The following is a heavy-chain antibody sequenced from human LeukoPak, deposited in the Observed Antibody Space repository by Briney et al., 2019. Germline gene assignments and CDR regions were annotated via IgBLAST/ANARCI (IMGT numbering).Heavy chain of an antibody. Sequence: PGGSLRLSCAASGFTFSGYGMHWVRQAPGKGLEWLALIRYDGSNKHYADSVKGRFTVSRDSSKNTLFLQMDSLRPEDTAVYYCAKDSDCHDSNGYSHFDYWGQGTLVTVSS. J-gene: IGHJ4*02. CDR2: IRYDGSNK. CDR3: AKDSDCHDSNGYSHFDY. V-gene: IGHV3-30*02. D-gene: IGHD3-22*01. CDR1: GFTFSGYG.